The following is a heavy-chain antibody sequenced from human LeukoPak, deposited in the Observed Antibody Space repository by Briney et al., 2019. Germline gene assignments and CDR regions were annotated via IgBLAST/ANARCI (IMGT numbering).Heavy chain of an antibody. Sequence: GGSLRLSCTASGFTFGDYAMTWVRQAPGKGLEWVGFIRSQIYGGTPEYAASVKGRFTISRDDSEGVAYLQMNSLKTGDTAVYYCTRDQTPYYWGQGTLVTVSS. V-gene: IGHV3-49*04. CDR2: IRSQIYGGTP. CDR3: TRDQTPYY. J-gene: IGHJ4*02. CDR1: GFTFGDYA.